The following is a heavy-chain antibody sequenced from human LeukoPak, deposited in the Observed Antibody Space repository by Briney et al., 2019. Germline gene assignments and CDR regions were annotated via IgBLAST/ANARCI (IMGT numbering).Heavy chain of an antibody. CDR3: AKDLGYSNGHALGY. J-gene: IGHJ4*02. D-gene: IGHD5-18*01. V-gene: IGHV3-30*18. Sequence: GGSLRLSCAASGFTFSTYNMHWVRQAPGKGLEWVALISYDGSKYYADAVKGRFSISRDNSKNTLYLRMNSLRAEDTAVYYCAKDLGYSNGHALGYWGQGTLVTVSS. CDR2: ISYDGSK. CDR1: GFTFSTYN.